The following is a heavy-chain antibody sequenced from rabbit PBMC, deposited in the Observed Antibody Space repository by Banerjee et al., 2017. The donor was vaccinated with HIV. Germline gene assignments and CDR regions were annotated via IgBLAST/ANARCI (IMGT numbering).Heavy chain of an antibody. J-gene: IGHJ4*01. CDR3: AREQSYSFNL. CDR1: GIDFSSSYW. Sequence: QQQLEESGGGLVKPGGTLTLTCKASGIDFSSSYWICWVRQAPGKGLEWIGCIYTSSGSTYYASWVNGRFTISRSTSLNTVDLKMTSLTAADTATYFCAREQSYSFNLWGQGTLVTVS. V-gene: IGHV1S43*01. CDR2: IYTSSGST.